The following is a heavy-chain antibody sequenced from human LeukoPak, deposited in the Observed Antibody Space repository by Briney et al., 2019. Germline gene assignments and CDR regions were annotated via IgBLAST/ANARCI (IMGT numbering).Heavy chain of an antibody. CDR1: GGSISSYY. J-gene: IGHJ4*02. CDR3: ARRRGLDYDN. CDR2: IYYSGST. Sequence: SETLSLTCTVSGGSISSYYWNWIRQPPGKGLEWIGYIYYSGSTNYNPSLKSRVTISVDTSKNQFSLKLSSVTAAGTAVYFCARRRGLDYDNWGQGTLVTVSS. D-gene: IGHD3/OR15-3a*01. V-gene: IGHV4-59*08.